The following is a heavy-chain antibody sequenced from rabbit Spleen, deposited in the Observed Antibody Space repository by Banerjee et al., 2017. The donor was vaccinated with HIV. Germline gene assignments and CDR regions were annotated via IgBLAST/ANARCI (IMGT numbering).Heavy chain of an antibody. Sequence: QSLEESGGDLVKPGASLTLTCKASGFSFSSNDYMCWVRQAPGKGLEWIACTAGGRSTFTYYANWAKGRFTISKASSTTVTLQMTSLTAADTATYFCARDTATSFSTYGMDLWGPGTLVTVS. V-gene: IGHV1S40*01. CDR3: ARDTATSFSTYGMDL. J-gene: IGHJ6*01. D-gene: IGHD1-1*01. CDR2: TAGGRSTFT. CDR1: GFSFSSNDY.